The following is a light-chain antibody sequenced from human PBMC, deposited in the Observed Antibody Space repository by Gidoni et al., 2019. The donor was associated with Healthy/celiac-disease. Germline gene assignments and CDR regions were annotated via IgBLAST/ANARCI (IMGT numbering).Light chain of an antibody. CDR2: KDS. CDR3: QSADSSGSYV. CDR1: ALPKQY. Sequence: SSALPQPPSVSVSPGQTARITCSGDALPKQYAYWYQQKPGQAPVLVIYKDSERPSGIPERFSGSSSGTTVTLTISGVQAEDEADYYCQSADSSGSYVFGTGTKVTVL. V-gene: IGLV3-25*02. J-gene: IGLJ1*01.